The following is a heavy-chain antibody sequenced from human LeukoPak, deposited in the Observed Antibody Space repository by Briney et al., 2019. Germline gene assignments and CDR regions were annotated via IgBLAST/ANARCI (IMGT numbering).Heavy chain of an antibody. CDR1: GYTFTDYY. D-gene: IGHD3-3*01. Sequence: ASVKVSCTASGYTFTDYYMHWVRQAPGQGLEWMGWINPNSGGTNYEQKFQGRVTMTRDTSISTAYMELSRLRSDDTAVYYCASVYDFGSGRATDYWGQGTLVTVSS. CDR2: INPNSGGT. J-gene: IGHJ4*02. CDR3: ASVYDFGSGRATDY. V-gene: IGHV1-2*02.